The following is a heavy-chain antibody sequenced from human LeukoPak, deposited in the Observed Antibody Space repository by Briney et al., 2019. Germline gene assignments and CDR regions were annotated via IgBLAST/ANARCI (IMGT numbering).Heavy chain of an antibody. J-gene: IGHJ4*02. V-gene: IGHV1-2*02. CDR3: ARSSEGYFDS. CDR1: GYTFTGYY. CDR2: INPNSDGT. Sequence: ASVKVSCKASGYTFTGYYMHWVRQAPGQELEWMGWINPNSDGTNSAQKFQGRVTMTRDTSISTAYMELSRLRSDDTAVYYCARSSEGYFDSWGQGTLVTVSS.